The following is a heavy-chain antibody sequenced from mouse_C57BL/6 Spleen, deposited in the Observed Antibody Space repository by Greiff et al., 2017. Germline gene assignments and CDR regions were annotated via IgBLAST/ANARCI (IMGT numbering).Heavy chain of an antibody. CDR2: IYIGNGYP. Sequence: EVQLQQSGAELVRPGSSVKMSCKTSGYTFTSYGINWVKQRPGQGLEWIGYIYIGNGYPEYNEKFKGKATLTSDTSYSTAYMQLSSLTSEDSAIXFCGREGYGNYPAWFAYWGQGTLVTVSA. D-gene: IGHD2-1*01. CDR3: GREGYGNYPAWFAY. V-gene: IGHV1-58*01. CDR1: GYTFTSYG. J-gene: IGHJ3*01.